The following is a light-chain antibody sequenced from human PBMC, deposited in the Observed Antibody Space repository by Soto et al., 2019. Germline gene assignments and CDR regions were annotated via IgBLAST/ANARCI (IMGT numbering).Light chain of an antibody. CDR2: WAS. CDR3: QQYYTTLS. J-gene: IGKJ4*01. Sequence: DIVMTQSPDSLAVSLGERATINCKSSQSVLYNSDNKNYLAWYQQKAGQPPKLLIYWASTRDSGIADRFSGSGSGEDFILTISNLQAEDVAVYYCQQYYTTLSFGGGTKVEIK. CDR1: QSVLYNSDNKNY. V-gene: IGKV4-1*01.